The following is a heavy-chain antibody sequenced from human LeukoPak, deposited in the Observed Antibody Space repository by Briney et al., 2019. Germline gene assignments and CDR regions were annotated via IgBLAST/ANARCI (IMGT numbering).Heavy chain of an antibody. CDR3: GRGHWGLDN. CDR2: IRERGDSI. V-gene: IGHV3-11*04. D-gene: IGHD7-27*01. Sequence: GGSLRLSCAASGFTFSDYYMTWIRQTPGKGLEGVSYIRERGDSIYYADSARGRFTTSRDNAKSSLYLQMDSLRAEDTAVYYCGRGHWGLDNWGQGALVTVSS. CDR1: GFTFSDYY. J-gene: IGHJ4*02.